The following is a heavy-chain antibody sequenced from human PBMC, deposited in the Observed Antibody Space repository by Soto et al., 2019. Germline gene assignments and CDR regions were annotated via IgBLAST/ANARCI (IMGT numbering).Heavy chain of an antibody. J-gene: IGHJ4*02. Sequence: PGGSLRLSCGASGFTFSSYSMNWVRQAPGKGLEWVSSISGSGGSTYYADSVKGRFTISRDNSKNTLYLQMNSLRAEDTAVYYCAKEKIDSSGPFDYWGQGTLVTVSS. CDR2: ISGSGGST. CDR3: AKEKIDSSGPFDY. CDR1: GFTFSSYS. V-gene: IGHV3-23*01. D-gene: IGHD3-22*01.